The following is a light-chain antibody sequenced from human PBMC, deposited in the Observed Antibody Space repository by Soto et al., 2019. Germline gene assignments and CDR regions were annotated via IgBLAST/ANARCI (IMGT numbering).Light chain of an antibody. V-gene: IGKV3-15*01. CDR1: QSVGSN. Sequence: EIVMTQSPATLSVSPGERATFSSRATQSVGSNLAWYQQKPGQAPRLLIYGASTSATGIPARFSGSGSGTEFTLTISSLQSEDFAVYYCQQYNNWPPKTFGQGTKVDIK. J-gene: IGKJ1*01. CDR2: GAS. CDR3: QQYNNWPPKT.